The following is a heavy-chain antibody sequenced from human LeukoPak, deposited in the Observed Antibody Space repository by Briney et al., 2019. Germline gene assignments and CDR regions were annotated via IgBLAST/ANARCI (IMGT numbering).Heavy chain of an antibody. D-gene: IGHD3-3*01. Sequence: ASVKVSCKASGYTFTSYGISWVRQAPGQGLEWMGWISAYNGNTNCAQKLQGRVTMTTDTFTSTAYMELRSLRSDDTAVYYCARGRITIFGVAHFEYWGQGTLVTVSS. J-gene: IGHJ4*02. CDR1: GYTFTSYG. CDR3: ARGRITIFGVAHFEY. CDR2: ISAYNGNT. V-gene: IGHV1-18*01.